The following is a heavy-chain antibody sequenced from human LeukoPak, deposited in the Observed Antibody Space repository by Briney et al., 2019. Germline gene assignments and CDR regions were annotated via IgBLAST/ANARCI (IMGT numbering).Heavy chain of an antibody. CDR1: GYTFTSCD. D-gene: IGHD3-22*01. CDR3: ARGEALRYYYDSSGYYDFDY. Sequence: ASVKVSCKASGYTFTSCDINWVRQATGQGLEWMGWMNPNSGNTGYAQKFQGRVTMTRNTSISTAYMELSSLRSEDTAVYYCARGEALRYYYDSSGYYDFDYWGQGTLVTVSS. V-gene: IGHV1-8*01. J-gene: IGHJ4*02. CDR2: MNPNSGNT.